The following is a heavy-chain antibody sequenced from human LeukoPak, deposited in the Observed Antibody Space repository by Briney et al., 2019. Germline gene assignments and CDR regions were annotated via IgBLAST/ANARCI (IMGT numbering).Heavy chain of an antibody. CDR2: IKQDGSEK. D-gene: IGHD3-10*01. CDR3: ALYYYGSGSYYRH. Sequence: GGSLRLSCAASGFTFDDYGMSWVRQAPGKGLGWVANIKQDGSEKYYVDSVKGRFTISRDNAKNSLYLQMNSLRAEDTAVYYCALYYYGSGSYYRHWGQGTLVTVSS. CDR1: GFTFDDYG. V-gene: IGHV3-7*01. J-gene: IGHJ4*02.